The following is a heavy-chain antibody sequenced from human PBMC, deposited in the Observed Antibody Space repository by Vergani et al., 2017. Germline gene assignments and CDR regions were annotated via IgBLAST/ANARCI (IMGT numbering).Heavy chain of an antibody. CDR1: GDSIISRSYY. Sequence: QMQLQESGPGLVKASETLSLTCTVSGDSIISRSYYWGWLRPPPGKGLEWIGSIYNSGNGDSSSSLKSRVTISADTSKNHFSLRLTSVTAADTAVYYCASGKYYSDSTSHFRGRYFDVWGGGTLVTVPS. CDR3: ASGKYYSDSTSHFRGRYFDV. J-gene: IGHJ2*01. V-gene: IGHV4-39*01. CDR2: IYNSGNG. D-gene: IGHD3-16*01.